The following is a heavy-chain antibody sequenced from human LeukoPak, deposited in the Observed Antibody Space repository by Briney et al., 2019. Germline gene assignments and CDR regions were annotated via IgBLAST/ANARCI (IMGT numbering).Heavy chain of an antibody. Sequence: SETLSLTCTVSGDSITRNYWSWLRQPAGKGLEWVGRIYNSGNTNYTPSLPSRVTMSTATSKNHFSLKLTSVTAADTAVYYCARGSFDSSGYYVFDYWGQGTLVTVSS. CDR3: ARGSFDSSGYYVFDY. J-gene: IGHJ4*02. V-gene: IGHV4-4*07. D-gene: IGHD3-22*01. CDR1: GDSITRNY. CDR2: IYNSGNT.